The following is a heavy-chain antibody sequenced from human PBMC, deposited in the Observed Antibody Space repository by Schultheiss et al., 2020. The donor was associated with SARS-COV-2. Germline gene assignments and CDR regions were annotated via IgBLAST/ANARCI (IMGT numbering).Heavy chain of an antibody. J-gene: IGHJ4*02. CDR1: GGSVSSGSYS. D-gene: IGHD5-12*01. V-gene: IGHV4-61*01. Sequence: SETLSLTCTVSGGSVSSGSYSWNWIRQPPGKGLEWIGRIYTSGSTKYNPSLKSRVTMSVDTSKNQFSLKLSSVTAADTAVYYCARRYSGYDWNWGQGALVTVSS. CDR3: ARRYSGYDWN. CDR2: IYTSGST.